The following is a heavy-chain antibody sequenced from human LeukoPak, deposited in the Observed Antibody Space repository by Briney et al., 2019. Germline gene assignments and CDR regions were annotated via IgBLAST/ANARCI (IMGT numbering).Heavy chain of an antibody. V-gene: IGHV4-31*03. CDR1: GGSISSGGYY. D-gene: IGHD2-15*01. Sequence: SQTLSLTCNVSGGSISSGGYYWSRIPQQPGKGLEWIGYIYYSESNYYNTSLKKRVTTSVDTSKNQFSLKLMSVPAADTAVYYCARVGSARGWYFDLWGRGTLVTVSS. CDR2: IYYSESN. J-gene: IGHJ2*01. CDR3: ARVGSARGWYFDL.